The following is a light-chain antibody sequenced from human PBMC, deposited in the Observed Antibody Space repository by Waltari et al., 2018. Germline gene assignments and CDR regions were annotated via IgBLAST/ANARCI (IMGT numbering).Light chain of an antibody. CDR2: DVS. V-gene: IGKV1-5*01. CDR1: QRINRW. CDR3: QESYGLPYT. Sequence: DIQMTQSPSTLSASVGDRVTITCRASQRINRWLAWYQQKPGKAPKLLIYDVSSLESGVPSRFSGSGSGTEFTLTISSLQPEDFATYYCQESYGLPYTFGQGTKLEIK. J-gene: IGKJ2*01.